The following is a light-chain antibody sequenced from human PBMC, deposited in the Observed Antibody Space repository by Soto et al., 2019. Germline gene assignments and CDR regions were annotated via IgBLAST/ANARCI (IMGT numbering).Light chain of an antibody. CDR3: QQYNSYSPT. J-gene: IGKJ1*01. Sequence: IQMTQSHSTLSASVGDRVTITCRASQSISTWLAWYQQEPGKAPKLLIHKASSLQSGVPSRFSGSGSGTDFTLTISSLHPDDFATYYCQQYNSYSPTVGQGTKVDSK. V-gene: IGKV1-5*03. CDR2: KAS. CDR1: QSISTW.